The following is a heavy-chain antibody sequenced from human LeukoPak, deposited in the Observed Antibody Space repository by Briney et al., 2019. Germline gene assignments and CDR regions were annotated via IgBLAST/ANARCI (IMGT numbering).Heavy chain of an antibody. J-gene: IGHJ3*02. D-gene: IGHD5-18*01. CDR1: GGSISRYY. CDR3: ARDPYTYGFRAFDI. CDR2: IYYSGST. Sequence: SETLSLTCTVSGGSISRYYWGWIRQPPGKGLEWVGYIYYSGSTNYNPSLKSRVTISINTSKKQFSLMLGSVTAADTAVYYCARDPYTYGFRAFDIWGQGTMVTVSS. V-gene: IGHV4-59*12.